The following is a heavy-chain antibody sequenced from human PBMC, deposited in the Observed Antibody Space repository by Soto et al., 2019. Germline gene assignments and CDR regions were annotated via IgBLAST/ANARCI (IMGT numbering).Heavy chain of an antibody. J-gene: IGHJ5*02. CDR2: INHSGST. CDR3: ARGGWFDP. CDR1: GGSFSGYY. V-gene: IGHV4-34*01. Sequence: QVQLQQCGAGLLKPSETLSLTCAVYGGSFSGYYWSWIRQPPGKGLEWIGEINHSGSTNYNPSLKSRVTISVDTSKNQFSLKLSSVTAADTAVYYCARGGWFDPWGQGTLVTVSS.